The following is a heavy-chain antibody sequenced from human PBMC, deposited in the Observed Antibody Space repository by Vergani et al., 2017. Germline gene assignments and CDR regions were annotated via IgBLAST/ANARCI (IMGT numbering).Heavy chain of an antibody. CDR1: GFTFSVYN. V-gene: IGHV3-48*01. CDR3: VREDCSSTSCYGPDF. J-gene: IGHJ4*02. CDR2: IPRSSSPI. D-gene: IGHD2-2*01. Sequence: EVQLVESGGGLVQPGGSLRLSCAASGFTFSVYNMNWVRQAPGKGLEWLSYIPRSSSPIYYADSVKGRFTISRDNAKNSLYLQMNSLRAEDTAVYYCVREDCSSTSCYGPDFWGQGTLVTVSS.